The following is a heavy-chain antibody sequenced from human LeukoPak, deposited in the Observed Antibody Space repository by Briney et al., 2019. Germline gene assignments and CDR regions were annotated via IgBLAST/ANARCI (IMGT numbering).Heavy chain of an antibody. D-gene: IGHD1-26*01. CDR3: ARVPRGGSYYRGFDP. CDR2: ISAYNGNT. V-gene: IGHV1-18*01. CDR1: GYTFTSYG. Sequence: ASVKVSCKASGYTFTSYGISWVRQAPGQGLEWMGWISAYNGNTNYAQKLQGRVTMTTDTSTSTAYMELRSLRSDDTAVYYCARVPRGGSYYRGFDPWGQGTLVTVSS. J-gene: IGHJ5*02.